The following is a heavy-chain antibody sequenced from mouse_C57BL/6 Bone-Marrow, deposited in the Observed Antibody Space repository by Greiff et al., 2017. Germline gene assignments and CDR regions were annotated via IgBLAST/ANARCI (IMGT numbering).Heavy chain of an antibody. D-gene: IGHD1-1*01. CDR1: GYTFTSYW. J-gene: IGHJ2*01. CDR3: ARDLIITTVVATDY. V-gene: IGHV1-69*01. CDR2: IDPSDSYT. Sequence: QVQLQQPVAELVLPGASVKLSCKASGYTFTSYWMHWVKQRPGQGLEWIGEIDPSDSYTNYNQKFKGKSTLTVDKSSSTAYMQLSSLTSEDSAVYYCARDLIITTVVATDYWGQGTTLTVSS.